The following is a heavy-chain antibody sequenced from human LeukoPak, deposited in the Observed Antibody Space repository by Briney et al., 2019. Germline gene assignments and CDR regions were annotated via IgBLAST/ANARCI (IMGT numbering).Heavy chain of an antibody. CDR1: GGSFSGYY. D-gene: IGHD5-12*01. CDR2: INHSGGT. V-gene: IGHV4-34*01. Sequence: SETLSLTCAVYGGSFSGYYWSWIRQPPGKGLEWIGEINHSGGTNYNPSLKSRVTISVDTSNNQFSLKLSSVTAADTAVYYCARGLNDVDIVATTLDYWGQGTLVTVSS. CDR3: ARGLNDVDIVATTLDY. J-gene: IGHJ4*02.